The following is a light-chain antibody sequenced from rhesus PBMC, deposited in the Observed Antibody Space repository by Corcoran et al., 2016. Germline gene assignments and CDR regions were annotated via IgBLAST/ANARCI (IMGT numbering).Light chain of an antibody. CDR3: QQYNNSPFT. V-gene: IGKV1-66*01. CDR2: YAS. Sequence: DIQMTQSPSSLSAAVGDRVTITCRASQDINNYLIWYQQKPGKAPKPLTYYASSLETGVPSRFSGGRSGTDYTLTISILQPEDIATYCCQQYNNSPFTFGPGAKLDIK. J-gene: IGKJ3*01. CDR1: QDINNY.